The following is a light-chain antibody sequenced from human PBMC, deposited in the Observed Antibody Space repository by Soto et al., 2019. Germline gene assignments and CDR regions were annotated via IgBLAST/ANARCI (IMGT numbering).Light chain of an antibody. V-gene: IGKV1-39*01. CDR3: QQLDTFLLT. J-gene: IGKJ4*01. CDR2: AAS. Sequence: DIQMTQSPSSLSASGGDRVAITCRASQTISGFLNWYQQKPGEAPKLPIYAASTLQSGVPSRFSGSGSGTDFTLTISSLQPEDFATYYCQQLDTFLLTFGGGTKVDIK. CDR1: QTISGF.